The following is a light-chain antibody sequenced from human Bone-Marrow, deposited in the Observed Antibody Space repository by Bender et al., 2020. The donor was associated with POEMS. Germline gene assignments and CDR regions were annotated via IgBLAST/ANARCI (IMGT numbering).Light chain of an antibody. V-gene: IGLV2-14*01. Sequence: QSALTQPASVSGSPGQSITISCTGTSSDVGAYNYVSWYQQPPGKAPKLMIYDVSLRPSGVSHRFSGSKSGNTASLTISGLRAEDEADYYCSSFTTSSLVVFGGGTMLTVL. CDR1: SSDVGAYNY. CDR2: DVS. CDR3: SSFTTSSLVV. J-gene: IGLJ2*01.